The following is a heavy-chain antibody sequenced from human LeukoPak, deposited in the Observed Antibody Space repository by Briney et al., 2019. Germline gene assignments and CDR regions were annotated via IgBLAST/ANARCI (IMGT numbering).Heavy chain of an antibody. Sequence: GGSLRLSCAASGFTFSSYAMHWVRQAPGKGLEWVAVISYDGSNKYYADSVKGRFTISRDNSKNTLYLQMNSLRAEDTAVYYCAREAGTPNYYYYYYMDVWGKGTTVTVS. D-gene: IGHD1-14*01. CDR2: ISYDGSNK. CDR3: AREAGTPNYYYYYYMDV. CDR1: GFTFSSYA. V-gene: IGHV3-30-3*01. J-gene: IGHJ6*03.